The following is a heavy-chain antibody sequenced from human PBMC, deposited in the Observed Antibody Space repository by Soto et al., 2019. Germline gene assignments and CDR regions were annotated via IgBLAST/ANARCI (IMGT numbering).Heavy chain of an antibody. CDR2: IKEDASEE. CDR1: ECTFGAHG. D-gene: IGHD2-2*01. Sequence: PGGSLRLPWVAAECTFGAHGSPRVSKAPGMGLEWVAGIKEDASEEVYVDSVKGRFSISRDNAKNSLYLQLNRLRADDTAVYYCATAISSPFSNFDSWGQGSLVTVSS. V-gene: IGHV3-7*01. CDR3: ATAISSPFSNFDS. J-gene: IGHJ4*02.